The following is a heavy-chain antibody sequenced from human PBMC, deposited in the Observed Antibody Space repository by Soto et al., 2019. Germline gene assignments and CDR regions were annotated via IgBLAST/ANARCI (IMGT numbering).Heavy chain of an antibody. Sequence: GGSLRLSCAASGFTFSSYGMHWVRQAPGKGLEWVAVISYDGSNKYYADSVKGRFTISRDNSKNTLYLQMNSLRAEDTAVYYCAKSQVRGVIMNDAFDIWGQGTTVTVSS. CDR2: ISYDGSNK. CDR1: GFTFSSYG. J-gene: IGHJ3*02. D-gene: IGHD3-10*01. V-gene: IGHV3-30*18. CDR3: AKSQVRGVIMNDAFDI.